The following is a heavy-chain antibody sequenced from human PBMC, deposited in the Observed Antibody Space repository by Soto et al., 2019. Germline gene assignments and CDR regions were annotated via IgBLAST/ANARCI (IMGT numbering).Heavy chain of an antibody. D-gene: IGHD1-1*01. CDR1: GFTFSSYG. Sequence: HPGGSLRLSCAASGFTFSSYGMHWVRQAPGKGLEWVAVISYDGSNKYYADSVKGRFTISRDNSKNTLYLQMNSLRAEDTAVYYCAKGRYWNEGWRWTRYYYYGMDVWGQGTAVTVSS. CDR3: AKGRYWNEGWRWTRYYYYGMDV. V-gene: IGHV3-30*18. J-gene: IGHJ6*02. CDR2: ISYDGSNK.